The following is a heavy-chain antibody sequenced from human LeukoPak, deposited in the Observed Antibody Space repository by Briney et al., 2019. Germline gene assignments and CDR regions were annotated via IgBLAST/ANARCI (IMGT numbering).Heavy chain of an antibody. V-gene: IGHV3-7*01. CDR2: IRQDGSEK. CDR1: GFTFSNYW. J-gene: IGHJ4*02. CDR3: ASDSPYPNRGQPADY. D-gene: IGHD3-10*01. Sequence: GGSLRLSCAASGFTFSNYWMSWVRQAPGKGLEWVANIRQDGSEKYYVDSVKGRFTISRDNAKNSLYLQMNSLRAEDTALYYCASDSPYPNRGQPADYWGQGTLVTVSS.